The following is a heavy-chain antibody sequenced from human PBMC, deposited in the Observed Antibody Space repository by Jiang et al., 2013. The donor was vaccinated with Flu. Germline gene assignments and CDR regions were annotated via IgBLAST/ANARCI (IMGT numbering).Heavy chain of an antibody. CDR1: AW. CDR3: TTILDDYYYYGMDV. Sequence: AWMSWVRQAPGKGLEWVGRIKSKTDGGTTDYAAPVKGRFTISRDDSKNTLYLQMNSLKTEDTAVYYCTTILDDYYYYGMDVWGQGTTVTVSS. CDR2: IKSKTDGGTT. V-gene: IGHV3-15*01. D-gene: IGHD2/OR15-2a*01. J-gene: IGHJ6*02.